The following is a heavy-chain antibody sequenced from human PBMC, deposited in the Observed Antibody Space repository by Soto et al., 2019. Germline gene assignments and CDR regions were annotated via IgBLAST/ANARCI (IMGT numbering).Heavy chain of an antibody. Sequence: GASVKVSCKASGYTFTSYGISWVRQAPGQGLERMGWISAYNGNTNYAQKLQGRVTMTTDTSTSTAYMELRSLRFVYTAVYYCARLYSSSWDYYFDYWGQGTLVTVSS. D-gene: IGHD6-13*01. CDR3: ARLYSSSWDYYFDY. J-gene: IGHJ4*02. CDR1: GYTFTSYG. V-gene: IGHV1-18*01. CDR2: ISAYNGNT.